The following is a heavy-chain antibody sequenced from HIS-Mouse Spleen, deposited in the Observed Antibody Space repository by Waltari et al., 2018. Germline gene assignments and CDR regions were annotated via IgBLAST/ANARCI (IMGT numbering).Heavy chain of an antibody. V-gene: IGHV4-34*01. D-gene: IGHD2-15*01. Sequence: QVQLQQWGAGLLKPSETLSLTCAVYGGSFSGYYWSWIRQPPGKGLEWIGEINHGGSTNHTPSHKYRITISVDTSKNQFSLKLSSVTAADTAVYSCARGYCSGGSCYGLGGYWGQGTLVTVSS. CDR2: INHGGST. CDR1: GGSFSGYY. J-gene: IGHJ4*02. CDR3: ARGYCSGGSCYGLGGY.